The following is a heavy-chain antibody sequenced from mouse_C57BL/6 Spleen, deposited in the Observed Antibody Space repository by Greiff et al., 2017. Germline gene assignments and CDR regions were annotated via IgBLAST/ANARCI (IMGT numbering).Heavy chain of an antibody. V-gene: IGHV5-4*01. CDR2: ISDGGSYT. J-gene: IGHJ4*01. D-gene: IGHD2-14*01. Sequence: EVMLVESGGGLVKPGGSLKLSCAASGFTFSSYAMSWVRQTPEKRLEWVATISDGGSYTYYPDNVKGRFTISRDNAKNNLYLQMSHLKSEDTAMYYCARDRKVYYYAMDYWGQGTSVTVSS. CDR3: ARDRKVYYYAMDY. CDR1: GFTFSSYA.